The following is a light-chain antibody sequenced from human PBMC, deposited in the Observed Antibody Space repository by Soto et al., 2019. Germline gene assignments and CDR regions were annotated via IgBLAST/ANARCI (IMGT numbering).Light chain of an antibody. Sequence: QSALTQPASVSGSPGQAITISCTGTSSDVGGYNYVSWYQQHPGKATKLMIYDVSNRSSGVSNRFSGSKSGNTVSLTISGLKAEDEADYYCSSYTSSSTLGVVFCTGTKLTVL. CDR2: DVS. CDR1: SSDVGGYNY. J-gene: IGLJ1*01. V-gene: IGLV2-14*01. CDR3: SSYTSSSTLGVV.